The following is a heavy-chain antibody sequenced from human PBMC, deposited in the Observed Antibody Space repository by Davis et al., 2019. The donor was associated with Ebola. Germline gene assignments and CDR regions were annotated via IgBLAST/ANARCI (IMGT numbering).Heavy chain of an antibody. J-gene: IGHJ2*01. CDR3: ARSVFYDSTGYYVHWYYDL. CDR1: GGSIRTHY. CDR2: GYYVRRT. Sequence: SDTLSLTCTVSGGSIRTHYWSWIRQSPGKGLEWTGYGYYVRRTDYNPSLKSRAIISVDTSKNHFSLNLSSVTAADTAINYCARSVFYDSTGYYVHWYYDLWGRGTLVTVSS. V-gene: IGHV4-59*11. D-gene: IGHD3-22*01.